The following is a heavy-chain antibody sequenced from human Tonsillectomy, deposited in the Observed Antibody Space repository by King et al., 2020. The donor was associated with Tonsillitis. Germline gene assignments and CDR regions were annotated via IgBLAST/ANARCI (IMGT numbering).Heavy chain of an antibody. CDR3: ARDSSWEYSAYEFDY. CDR1: GFSFSGYA. J-gene: IGHJ4*02. Sequence: VQLVESGGGVVQPGRSLRLSCAASGFSFSGYAMHWVRQAPGKGLEWVAIISYDGSSKYYADSVKGRFTISRDNSKNTLYLQMNSLRPEDTAVFYCARDSSWEYSAYEFDYWGQGTLVTVSS. D-gene: IGHD5-12*01. CDR2: ISYDGSSK. V-gene: IGHV3-30*01.